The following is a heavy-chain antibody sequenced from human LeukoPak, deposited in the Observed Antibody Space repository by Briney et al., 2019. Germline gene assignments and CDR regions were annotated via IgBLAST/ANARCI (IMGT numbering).Heavy chain of an antibody. D-gene: IGHD6-19*01. Sequence: GGSLRLSCAASGLTFNIYSMNWVRQPPGKGLEWVSYISSRSSYIYYADSVKGRFTISRDNTNNSLFLQMNSLRDEDTAVYYCARSSSSGWYKTPEYFQQWGQGTPVTVSS. CDR3: ARSSSSGWYKTPEYFQQ. V-gene: IGHV3-21*01. CDR1: GLTFNIYS. J-gene: IGHJ1*01. CDR2: ISSRSSYI.